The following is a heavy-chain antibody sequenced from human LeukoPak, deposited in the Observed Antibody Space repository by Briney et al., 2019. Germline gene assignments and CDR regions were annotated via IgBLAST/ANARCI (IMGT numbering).Heavy chain of an antibody. D-gene: IGHD3-10*01. CDR2: IIPIFGTA. V-gene: IGHV1-69*13. Sequence: SVKVSCKASGGTFSSYAISWVRQAPGQGLEWMGGIIPIFGTANYAQKFQGRVTITADESTSTAYMELSSLRSEDTAVYYCATDPITTVRGVTTNWFDPWGQGTLVTVSS. J-gene: IGHJ5*02. CDR1: GGTFSSYA. CDR3: ATDPITTVRGVTTNWFDP.